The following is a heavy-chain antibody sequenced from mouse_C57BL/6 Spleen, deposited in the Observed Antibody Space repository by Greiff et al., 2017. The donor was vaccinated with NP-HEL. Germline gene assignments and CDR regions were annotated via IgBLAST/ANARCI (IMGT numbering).Heavy chain of an antibody. CDR2: IHPNSGST. V-gene: IGHV1-64*01. J-gene: IGHJ2*01. D-gene: IGHD3-2*02. CDR3: ARSTQATYFAY. CDR1: GYTFTSYW. Sequence: QVQLQQPGAELVKPGASVKLSCKASGYTFTSYWMHWVKQRPGQGLEWIGMIHPNSGSTNYNEKFKSKATLTVDKSSSTAYMQLSSLTSEDSAVYYCARSTQATYFAYWGQGTTLTVSS.